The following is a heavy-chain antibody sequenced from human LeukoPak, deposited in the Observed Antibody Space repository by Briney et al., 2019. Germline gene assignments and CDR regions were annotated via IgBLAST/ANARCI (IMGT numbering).Heavy chain of an antibody. D-gene: IGHD3-10*01. V-gene: IGHV4-59*01. Sequence: SETLSLTCTVSGDSIRNYHWSWIRQPPGKGLKWIAYIYDTENTNYNPSLESRVTISIDTSKNQFSLKLSSVTAADTAIYYCARGGSGNIVWFDPRGQGTLVTVSS. CDR2: IYDTENT. J-gene: IGHJ5*02. CDR1: GDSIRNYH. CDR3: ARGGSGNIVWFDP.